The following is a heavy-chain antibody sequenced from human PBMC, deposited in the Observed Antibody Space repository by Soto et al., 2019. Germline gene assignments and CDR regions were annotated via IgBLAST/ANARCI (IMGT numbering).Heavy chain of an antibody. V-gene: IGHV4-39*01. J-gene: IGHJ5*02. Sequence: SETRSLTGTVSGDSITSNTYVWAWLRQPPGKGLTWIGSVSSSGGTFYSPSLKSGFTISEDTAKNQVSLKMASVTAADTAVYYCARQGRQTAGMGWFDPWGPGTLVT. D-gene: IGHD1-1*01. CDR1: GDSITSNTYV. CDR2: VSSSGGT. CDR3: ARQGRQTAGMGWFDP.